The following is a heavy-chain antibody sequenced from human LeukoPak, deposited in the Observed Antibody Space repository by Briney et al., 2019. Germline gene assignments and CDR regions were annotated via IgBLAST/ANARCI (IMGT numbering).Heavy chain of an antibody. D-gene: IGHD3-16*01. CDR1: GYTLTELS. CDR2: FDPEDGET. Sequence: ASVKVSCKVSGYTLTELSMHWVRQAPGKGLEWMGGFDPEDGETIYAQRFQGRVTMTEDTSTDTAYMELSSLRSEDTAVYYCATAVGGTAYYFDYWGQGTLVTVS. J-gene: IGHJ4*02. CDR3: ATAVGGTAYYFDY. V-gene: IGHV1-24*01.